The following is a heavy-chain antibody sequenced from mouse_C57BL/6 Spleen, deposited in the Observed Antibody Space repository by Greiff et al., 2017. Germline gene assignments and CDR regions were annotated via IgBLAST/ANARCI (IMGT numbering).Heavy chain of an antibody. CDR3: ARGVTTVAPDD. D-gene: IGHD1-1*01. CDR2: IDPSDSYT. Sequence: QVQLQQPGAELVMPGASVKLSCKASGYTFTSYWMHWVKQRPGQGLEWIGEIDPSDSYTNYNQKFKGKSTLTVDKYSSTAYMKLSSLTSEDSAVYYCARGVTTVAPDDGGQGTTLTVSS. J-gene: IGHJ2*01. CDR1: GYTFTSYW. V-gene: IGHV1-69*01.